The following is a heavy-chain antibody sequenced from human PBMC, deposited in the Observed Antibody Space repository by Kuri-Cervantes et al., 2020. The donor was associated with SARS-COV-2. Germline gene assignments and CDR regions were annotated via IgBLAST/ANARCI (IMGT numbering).Heavy chain of an antibody. CDR2: ISSSGSTI. J-gene: IGHJ2*01. Sequence: GESLKISCAASGFTFSDYYMSWIRQAPGKGLEWVSYISSSGSTIYSADSVKGRFTISRDNAKNSLYLQMNSLRAEDTAVYYCARNPTYGDYPYWYFDLWGRGTLVTVSS. D-gene: IGHD4-17*01. V-gene: IGHV3-11*01. CDR3: ARNPTYGDYPYWYFDL. CDR1: GFTFSDYY.